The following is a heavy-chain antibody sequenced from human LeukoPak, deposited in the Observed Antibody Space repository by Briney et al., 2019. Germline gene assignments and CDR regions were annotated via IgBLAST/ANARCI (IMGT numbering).Heavy chain of an antibody. CDR3: ARDRDCSSTTCFNAFDI. CDR2: ILSDGSSK. J-gene: IGHJ3*02. V-gene: IGHV3-30*04. D-gene: IGHD2-2*01. CDR1: GFTFSTYE. Sequence: PGRSLRLSCAASGFTFSTYEMHWVRQAPGKGVGWVAVILSDGSSKYYTDTVEGRFTLSRDNSKNTLYLQVNSLRAEDTAVYYCARDRDCSSTTCFNAFDIWGQGTMVTVSS.